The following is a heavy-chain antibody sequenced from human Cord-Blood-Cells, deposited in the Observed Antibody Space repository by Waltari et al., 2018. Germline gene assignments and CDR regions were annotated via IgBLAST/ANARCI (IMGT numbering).Heavy chain of an antibody. CDR3: ARDSGRI. J-gene: IGHJ3*02. Sequence: QVQLQESGPGLVKPSETLSLTCTVSGGSISSYYWSWIRQPPGKGLEWIGYIYYSGSTNYNPSLKSRVTISVDTSKNQFSLKLSSVTAADTAMYYCARDSGRIWGQGTMVTVSS. CDR2: IYYSGST. V-gene: IGHV4-59*01. CDR1: GGSISSYY. D-gene: IGHD6-25*01.